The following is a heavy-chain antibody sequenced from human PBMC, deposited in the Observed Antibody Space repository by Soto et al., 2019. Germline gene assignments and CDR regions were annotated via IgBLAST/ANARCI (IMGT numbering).Heavy chain of an antibody. D-gene: IGHD6-19*01. CDR2: FFIGGNT. V-gene: IGHV4-39*01. CDR1: GGSISSSTYY. CDR3: ARHKPNSSGWYYYGMDV. Sequence: SETLSLTCTVSGGSISSSTYYWGWMRQPPGKGLEWIASFFIGGNTYYNPSLKSRVTISVDTSKNQFSLKLSSVTAADTAVYYCARHKPNSSGWYYYGMDVWGQGTTVT. J-gene: IGHJ6*02.